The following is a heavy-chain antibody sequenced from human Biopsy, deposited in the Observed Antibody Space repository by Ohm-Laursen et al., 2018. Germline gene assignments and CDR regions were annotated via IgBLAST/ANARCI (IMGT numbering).Heavy chain of an antibody. CDR1: GDSISSYY. Sequence: SETLSLTCFVSGDSISSYYWSWIRQPPGKGLQWIGYVYYTGSTDYNPSLQSRVTISVDTSKNHFSLRLRFVTPADTAIYYCARDRGYYSDRTAPGYFDLWGRGTLVTVSS. J-gene: IGHJ2*01. CDR3: ARDRGYYSDRTAPGYFDL. V-gene: IGHV4-59*01. D-gene: IGHD3-22*01. CDR2: VYYTGST.